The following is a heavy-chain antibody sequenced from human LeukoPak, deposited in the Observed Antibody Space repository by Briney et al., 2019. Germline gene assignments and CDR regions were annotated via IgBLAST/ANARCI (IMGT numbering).Heavy chain of an antibody. J-gene: IGHJ4*02. V-gene: IGHV4-34*01. CDR3: ATDSSGYYIDY. D-gene: IGHD3-22*01. Sequence: SETLSLTCAVYGGSFSGYYWSWIRQPPGKGLEWIGEINHSGSTNYNPSLKSRVTISVDTSKNQFSLKLSSVTAADTALYYCATDSSGYYIDYWGQGTLVTVSS. CDR1: GGSFSGYY. CDR2: INHSGST.